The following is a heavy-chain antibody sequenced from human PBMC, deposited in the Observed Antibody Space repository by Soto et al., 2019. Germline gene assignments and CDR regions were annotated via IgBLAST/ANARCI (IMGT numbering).Heavy chain of an antibody. CDR3: ARAVIEGYYDSSPYYFDY. Sequence: EVQLLESGGGLVQPGGSLRLSCAASGFTFSSYAMSWVRQAPGKGLEWVSVIYSGGSTYYADSVKGRFTISRDNSKNTLYLQMNSLRAEDTAVYYCARAVIEGYYDSSPYYFDYWGQGALVTVSS. D-gene: IGHD3-22*01. J-gene: IGHJ4*02. CDR2: IYSGGST. V-gene: IGHV3-23*03. CDR1: GFTFSSYA.